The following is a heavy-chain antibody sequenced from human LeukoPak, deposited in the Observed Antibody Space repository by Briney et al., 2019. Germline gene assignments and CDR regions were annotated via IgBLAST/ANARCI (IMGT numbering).Heavy chain of an antibody. J-gene: IGHJ6*02. D-gene: IGHD5-18*01. CDR1: GFTFSTYV. CDR2: ISGSGGNT. Sequence: GGSLRLSCAASGFTFSTYVMSWVRQAPGKGLEWVSGISGSGGNTYYADSVKGRFTISRDNSKNTLYLQMNSLRAEDTAVYYCAKGEERRGYSYGRGYYYYYGMDVWGQGTTVTVSS. CDR3: AKGEERRGYSYGRGYYYYYGMDV. V-gene: IGHV3-23*01.